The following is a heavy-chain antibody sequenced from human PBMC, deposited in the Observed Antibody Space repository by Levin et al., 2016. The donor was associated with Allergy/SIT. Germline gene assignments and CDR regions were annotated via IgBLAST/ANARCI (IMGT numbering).Heavy chain of an antibody. J-gene: IGHJ6*02. CDR2: INAGNGNT. CDR3: ARTYSSGWYGGGDYYYGMDV. V-gene: IGHV1-3*01. Sequence: WVRQAPGQRLEWMGWINAGNGNTKYSQKFQGRVTITRDTSASTAYMELSSLRSEDTAVYYCARTYSSGWYGGGDYYYGMDVWGQGTTVTVSS. D-gene: IGHD6-19*01.